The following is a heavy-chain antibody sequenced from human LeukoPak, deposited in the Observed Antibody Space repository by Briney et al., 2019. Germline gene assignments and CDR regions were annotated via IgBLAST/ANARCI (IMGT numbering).Heavy chain of an antibody. J-gene: IGHJ6*02. CDR1: GFTFSSCG. CDR2: ISYDGSNK. V-gene: IGHV3-30*18. Sequence: PGRSLRLSCAASGFTFSSCGMHWVRQAPGKGLEWVAVISYDGSNKYYADSVKGRFTISRDNSKNTLYLQMNSLRAEDTAVYYCAKEDPWGSGMDVWGQGTTVTVSS. CDR3: AKEDPWGSGMDV. D-gene: IGHD3-16*01.